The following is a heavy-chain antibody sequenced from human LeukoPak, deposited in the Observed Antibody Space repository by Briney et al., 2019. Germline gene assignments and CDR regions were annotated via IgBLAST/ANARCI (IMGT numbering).Heavy chain of an antibody. J-gene: IGHJ4*02. Sequence: ASVKVSCKVSGYTFSELSMHWVREAPGKGLEWMGGFDPEDGETIYAQKFQGRVTMTEDTSTDTAYMELSSLRSEDTAVYYCATGGLRVGATAPGYWGQGTLVTVSS. CDR1: GYTFSELS. CDR3: ATGGLRVGATAPGY. V-gene: IGHV1-24*01. CDR2: FDPEDGET. D-gene: IGHD1-26*01.